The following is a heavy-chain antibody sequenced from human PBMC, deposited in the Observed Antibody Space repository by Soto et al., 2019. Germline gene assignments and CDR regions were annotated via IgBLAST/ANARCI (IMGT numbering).Heavy chain of an antibody. J-gene: IGHJ4*02. CDR2: IIPIFGTA. D-gene: IGHD5-18*01. CDR3: AMDTAILYYFDY. CDR1: GGTFTNYA. V-gene: IGHV1-69*06. Sequence: SVKVSCKASGGTFTNYAFSWVRQAPGQGLEWMGGIIPIFGTANYAQKFQGRVTITADKSTSTAYMELSSLRSEDTAVYYCAMDTAILYYFDYWGQGTLVTVSS.